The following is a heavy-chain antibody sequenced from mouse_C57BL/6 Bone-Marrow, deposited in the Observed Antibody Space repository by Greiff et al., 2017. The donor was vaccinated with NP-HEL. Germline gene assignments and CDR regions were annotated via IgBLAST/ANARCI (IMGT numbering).Heavy chain of an antibody. CDR3: TRRGTYYGYAMDY. D-gene: IGHD1-1*01. CDR1: GYTFTDYE. Sequence: VQLQESGAELVRPGASVTLSCKASGYTFTDYEMHWVKQTPVHGLEWIGAIDPETGGTAYNQKFKGKAILTADKSSSTAYMELRSLTSEDSAVYYCTRRGTYYGYAMDYWGQGTSVTVSS. CDR2: IDPETGGT. J-gene: IGHJ4*01. V-gene: IGHV1-15*01.